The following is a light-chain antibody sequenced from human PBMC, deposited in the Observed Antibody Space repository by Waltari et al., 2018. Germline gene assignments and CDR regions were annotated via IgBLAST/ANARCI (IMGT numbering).Light chain of an antibody. J-gene: IGKJ3*01. CDR2: AAS. CDR1: QGMSNS. Sequence: DIQITQSPSSLSASVGDRVTITCRASQGMSNSLAWYQQKPGKVPKLLIYAASTLQSGVPSRFSGSGSGTDFTLTISSLQPEDVATYYCQKHNSAPLTFGPGTKVDIK. V-gene: IGKV1-27*01. CDR3: QKHNSAPLT.